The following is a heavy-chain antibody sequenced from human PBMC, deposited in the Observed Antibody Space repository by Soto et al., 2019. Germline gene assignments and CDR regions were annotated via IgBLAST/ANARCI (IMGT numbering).Heavy chain of an antibody. V-gene: IGHV1-3*01. Sequence: ASVKVSCKASGYTFTSYAMHWVRQAPGQRLEWMGWINAGNGNTKYSQNFQGRVTITRDTSASTAYMELSSLRSEDTAVYYCARDREDIVVVVAATPIAFDIWGQGTMVTVSS. CDR2: INAGNGNT. D-gene: IGHD2-15*01. CDR3: ARDREDIVVVVAATPIAFDI. CDR1: GYTFTSYA. J-gene: IGHJ3*02.